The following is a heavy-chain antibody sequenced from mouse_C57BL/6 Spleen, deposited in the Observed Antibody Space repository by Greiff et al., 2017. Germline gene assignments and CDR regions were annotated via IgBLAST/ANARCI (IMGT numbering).Heavy chain of an antibody. D-gene: IGHD1-1*01. CDR2: IDPANGNT. V-gene: IGHV14-3*01. Sequence: EVKLVESVAELVRPGASVKLSCTASGFNIKNTYMHWVKQRPEQGLEWIGRIDPANGNTKYAPKFQGKATITADTSSNTAYLQLSSLTSEDTAIYYCARSKGFTPGYAMDYWGQGTSVTVSS. CDR1: GFNIKNTY. J-gene: IGHJ4*01. CDR3: ARSKGFTPGYAMDY.